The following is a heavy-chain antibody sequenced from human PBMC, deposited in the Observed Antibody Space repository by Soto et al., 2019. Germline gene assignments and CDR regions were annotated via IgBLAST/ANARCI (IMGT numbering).Heavy chain of an antibody. CDR2: LHSTGAT. CDR3: VRDVPAAGTDWFDP. D-gene: IGHD6-13*01. V-gene: IGHV4-4*07. J-gene: IGHJ5*02. CDR1: GGSINNYW. Sequence: PSETLSLTCTVSGGSINNYWWSWIRQAADKRLEWIGRLHSTGATNYNPSLRSRVTMSVGKSKNQFSLNLASVTAADTAVYYCVRDVPAAGTDWFDPWGQGTLVTVSS.